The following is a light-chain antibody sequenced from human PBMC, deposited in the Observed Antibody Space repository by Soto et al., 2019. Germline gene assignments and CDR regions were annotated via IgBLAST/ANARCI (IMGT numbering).Light chain of an antibody. Sequence: EIVLTQSPATLSLSPGERATLSCRASQSVSNFLAWYQQRPGQAPRLLLYGASNRATGTPARFSGSGSGTGFTLTISSLEPEDSAVYYCQQRSNRLTFGGGTKVEIK. CDR1: QSVSNF. J-gene: IGKJ4*01. CDR3: QQRSNRLT. V-gene: IGKV3-11*01. CDR2: GAS.